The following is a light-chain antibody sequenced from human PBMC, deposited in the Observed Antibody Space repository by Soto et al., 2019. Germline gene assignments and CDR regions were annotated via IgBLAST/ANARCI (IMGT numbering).Light chain of an antibody. J-gene: IGLJ2*01. CDR2: GNT. CDR1: SSNIGADYD. V-gene: IGLV1-40*01. CDR3: QSHDSSLSAHVV. Sequence: QSVLTQPPSVSGAPGQRVTISCTGSSSNIGADYDVQWYQQVPGTAPKLLIYGNTNRPSGVPDRFSGSISGTSASLAISGRQAEDEADYYCQSHDSSLSAHVVFGGGTKLTVL.